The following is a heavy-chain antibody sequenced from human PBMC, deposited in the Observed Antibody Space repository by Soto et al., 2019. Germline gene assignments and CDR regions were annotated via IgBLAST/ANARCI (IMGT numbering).Heavy chain of an antibody. D-gene: IGHD2-15*01. V-gene: IGHV4-39*01. CDR1: GGSISSSSYY. CDR2: IYYSGST. CDR3: ARSFDIVVVVAATPGDWFDP. J-gene: IGHJ5*02. Sequence: QLQLQESGPGLVKPSETLSLTCTVSGGSISSSSYYWGWIRQPPGKGVEWIGSIYYSGSTYYNPSLKSRVTISVDTSKNQFSLKLSSVTAADTAVYYCARSFDIVVVVAATPGDWFDPWGQGTLVTVSS.